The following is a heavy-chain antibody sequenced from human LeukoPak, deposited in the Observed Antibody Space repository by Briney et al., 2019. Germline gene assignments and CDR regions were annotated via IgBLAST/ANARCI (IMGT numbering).Heavy chain of an antibody. D-gene: IGHD3-22*01. V-gene: IGHV3-74*01. Sequence: PGGSLRLSCAASGFTFSTHWMHWVRHVPGRGPVWVSRADGGGSSTSYADSVKGRFSISRDNAKSTLYLQMNGLRAEDTVVYYCARGPGSSGGAYVGDYWGHGTLVTVSS. CDR1: GFTFSTHW. J-gene: IGHJ4*01. CDR3: ARGPGSSGGAYVGDY. CDR2: ADGGGSST.